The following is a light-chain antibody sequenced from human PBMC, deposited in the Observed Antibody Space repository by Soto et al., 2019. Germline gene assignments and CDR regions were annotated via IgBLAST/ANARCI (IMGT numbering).Light chain of an antibody. V-gene: IGKV3-20*01. J-gene: IGKJ1*01. CDR3: QQYGSSPRT. Sequence: ENLLTQSPGTLSLSPGEGATLSCRASRGVSANYLAWYQQKPGQAPTLLIYGASIRAAGIPDRFSGSGSGTDFTLTIRRLEPDDFAVYYCQQYGSSPRTFCQGAKVDI. CDR1: RGVSANY. CDR2: GAS.